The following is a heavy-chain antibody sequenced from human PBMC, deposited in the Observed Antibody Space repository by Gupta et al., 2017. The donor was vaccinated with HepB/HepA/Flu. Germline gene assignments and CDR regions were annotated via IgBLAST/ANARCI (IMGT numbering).Heavy chain of an antibody. CDR2: ISYDGSNK. D-gene: IGHD1-26*01. CDR3: ARDVPRLGHAFDI. J-gene: IGHJ3*02. CDR1: GFTFSSYA. V-gene: IGHV3-30-3*01. Sequence: QVQLVESGGGVVQPGRSLRFSCAASGFTFSSYAMHWVRQAPGKGLEWVAVISYDGSNKYYADAVKGRFTISRDNSKNTLYLQMNSLRAEDTAVYYCARDVPRLGHAFDIWGQGKMVTVSS.